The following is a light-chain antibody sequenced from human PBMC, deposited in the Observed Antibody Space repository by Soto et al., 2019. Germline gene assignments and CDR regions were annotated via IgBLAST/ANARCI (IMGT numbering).Light chain of an antibody. CDR3: QQRSKWPRL. J-gene: IGKJ4*01. Sequence: EIVLTQSPATLSLSPGERATLSCRASQSVTTYLAWYQQKPGQAPRLLIYDASKRATGVPARFSGSGSGTDFTLTISSLESEDFAVYYCQQRSKWPRLFGGGNKVEIK. CDR2: DAS. CDR1: QSVTTY. V-gene: IGKV3-11*01.